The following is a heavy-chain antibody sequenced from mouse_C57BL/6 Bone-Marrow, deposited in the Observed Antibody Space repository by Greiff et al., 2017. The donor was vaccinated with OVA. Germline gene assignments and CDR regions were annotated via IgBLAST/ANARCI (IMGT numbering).Heavy chain of an antibody. CDR1: GIDFSRYW. Sequence: LVQPGGSLKLSCAASGIDFSRYWMSWVRRAPGKGLEWIGEINPDSSTINYAPSLKDKFIISRDNAKNTLYLQMSKVRSEDTALYYCARRIYYYGSSHAMDYWGQGTSVTVSS. CDR3: ARRIYYYGSSHAMDY. D-gene: IGHD1-1*01. J-gene: IGHJ4*01. V-gene: IGHV4-1*01. CDR2: INPDSSTI.